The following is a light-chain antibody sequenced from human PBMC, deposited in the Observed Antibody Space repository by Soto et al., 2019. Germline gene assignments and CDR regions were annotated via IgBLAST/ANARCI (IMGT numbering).Light chain of an antibody. CDR1: QDIRNE. CDR2: AAF. V-gene: IGKV1-17*01. CDR3: QNYNNAPLI. Sequence: DIQMTQSPSSLSASVGDRVTITCRASQDIRNELSWYQQKPGQAPKRLIYAAFALQSGVPSRFSGDGSGTEFTLTISSLQSEDVATYYCQNYNNAPLIFGGGTKVDIK. J-gene: IGKJ4*01.